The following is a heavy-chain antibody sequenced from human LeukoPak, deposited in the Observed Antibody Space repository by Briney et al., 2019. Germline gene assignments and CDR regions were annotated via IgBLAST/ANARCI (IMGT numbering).Heavy chain of an antibody. CDR2: IYPGDSDT. CDR3: ARGLPAANYYFDY. CDR1: GYSFTSYW. V-gene: IGHV5-51*01. Sequence: GESLKISCKGSGYSFTSYWIGWVRQMPGKGLEWMGIIYPGDSDTRYSPSFQGQVTISADKSVSTSYLQWSSLKASTTAMYYCARGLPAANYYFDYWGQGTLVTVSS. J-gene: IGHJ4*02. D-gene: IGHD2-2*01.